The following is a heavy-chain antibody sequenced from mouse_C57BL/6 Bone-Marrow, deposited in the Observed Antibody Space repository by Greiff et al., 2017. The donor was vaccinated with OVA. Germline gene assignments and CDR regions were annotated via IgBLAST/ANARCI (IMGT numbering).Heavy chain of an antibody. CDR3: ARGGDYDGVADY. CDR1: GYTFTSYW. V-gene: IGHV1-64*01. CDR2: IHPNSGST. J-gene: IGHJ4*01. Sequence: VQLQQPGAELVKPGASVKLSCKASGYTFTSYWMHWVKQRPGQGLEWIGMIHPNSGSTNYNEKFKSKATLTVDKSSSTAYMQLSSLTSEDSAVYYGARGGDYDGVADYWGQGTSVTVSS. D-gene: IGHD2-4*01.